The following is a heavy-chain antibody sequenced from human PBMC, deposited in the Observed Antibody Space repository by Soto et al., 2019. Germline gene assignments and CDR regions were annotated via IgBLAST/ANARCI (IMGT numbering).Heavy chain of an antibody. CDR1: GYSFSNFW. V-gene: IGHV5-10-1*01. J-gene: IGHJ4*02. CDR3: ARHSTQDYYDSSGP. Sequence: PGGALNISCQASGYSFSNFWIAWVRQXPGKGLEWMGRIDPRGSYTTYPPSFQGHVTISAEKSISTAYLQWSSLKASDTAMYYCARHSTQDYYDSSGPWGQGTLVTVSS. D-gene: IGHD3-22*01. CDR2: IDPRGSYT.